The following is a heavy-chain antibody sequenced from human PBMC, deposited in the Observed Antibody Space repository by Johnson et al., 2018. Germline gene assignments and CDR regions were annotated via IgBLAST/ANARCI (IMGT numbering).Heavy chain of an antibody. CDR1: GLTFSNYA. CDR2: IRGSGDST. CDR3: AKVLTSFGVVTDAFDS. V-gene: IGHV3-23*04. Sequence: EVQLVESGGGLIQPGGSLRLSCAASGLTFSNYAMTWVRQAPGKGLEWVSAIRGSGDSTYYIDSVKGRFTISRENSRNVLYLQMNSLRGEDTAVYFCAKVLTSFGVVTDAFDSWGQGTEVTVSS. D-gene: IGHD3-3*01. J-gene: IGHJ3*02.